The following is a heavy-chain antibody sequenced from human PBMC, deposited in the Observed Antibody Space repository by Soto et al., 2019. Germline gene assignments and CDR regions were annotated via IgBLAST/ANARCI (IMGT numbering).Heavy chain of an antibody. J-gene: IGHJ6*02. D-gene: IGHD2-2*01. V-gene: IGHV3-74*01. CDR1: GFTFSSYW. Sequence: GGSLRLSCAASGFTFSSYWMHWVRQAPGKGLVWISRINSDGSSTSYADYVKGRFAISRDKAKNTLYLQMNSLRAEDTAVYYCARGGHIVVVPAAMRGMDVWGQGTTVTVSS. CDR3: ARGGHIVVVPAAMRGMDV. CDR2: INSDGSST.